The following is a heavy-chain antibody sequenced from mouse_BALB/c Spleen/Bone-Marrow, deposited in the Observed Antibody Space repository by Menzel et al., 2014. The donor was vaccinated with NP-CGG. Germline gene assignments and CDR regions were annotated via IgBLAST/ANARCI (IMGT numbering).Heavy chain of an antibody. CDR1: GFTFSSYS. D-gene: IGHD2-1*01. J-gene: IGHJ4*01. CDR2: ISSGGGNI. CDR3: VRSSPFFNGKGGDYAMDY. V-gene: IGHV5-9*03. Sequence: EVQLVESGGDLVKSGGSLKLSCAASGFTFSSYSMSWVRQIPEKRLEWVATISSGGGNIYYPDSVKGRFTISRDNAKNNLYLRMSSLRSEDTALYYCVRSSPFFNGKGGDYAMDYWGQGTSVTVSS.